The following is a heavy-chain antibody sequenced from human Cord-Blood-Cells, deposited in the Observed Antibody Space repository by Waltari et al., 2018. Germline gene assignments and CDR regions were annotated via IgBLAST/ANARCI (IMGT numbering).Heavy chain of an antibody. CDR3: ARRQLTGTTPGGAFDI. Sequence: QLQLQESGPGLVKPSETLSLTCTVSGGSISSSSYYWGWIRQPPGKGLEWIGSIYYSGGTYYNPSLKSRVTRSVDTSKSQFSLKLSSVTAADTAVYYCARRQLTGTTPGGAFDIWGQGTMVTVSS. V-gene: IGHV4-39*07. J-gene: IGHJ3*02. D-gene: IGHD1-20*01. CDR2: IYYSGGT. CDR1: GGSISSSSYY.